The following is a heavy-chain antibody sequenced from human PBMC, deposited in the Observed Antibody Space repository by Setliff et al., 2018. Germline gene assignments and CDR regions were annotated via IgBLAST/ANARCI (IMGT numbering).Heavy chain of an antibody. Sequence: ASVKVSCKASGYSFTSYDINWVRLDAGQGLEWMGWVSPIDDGKPGYAQKFQGIVTITWVTSISTAYMELRGLRFDDTAVYYWLRLVRYCSRTTCQRTPGDEVWGQGTLVTVSS. J-gene: IGHJ4*02. V-gene: IGHV1-8*01. D-gene: IGHD2-8*01. CDR2: VSPIDDGKP. CDR3: LRLVRYCSRTTCQRTPGDEV. CDR1: GYSFTSYD.